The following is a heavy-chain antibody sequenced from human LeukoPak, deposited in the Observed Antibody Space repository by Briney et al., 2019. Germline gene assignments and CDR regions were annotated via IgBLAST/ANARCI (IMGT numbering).Heavy chain of an antibody. V-gene: IGHV3-74*01. CDR1: GFSFSSHW. J-gene: IGHJ4*02. D-gene: IGHD2-21*01. CDR3: ASFGISWRSSY. CDR2: ISDDGSYT. Sequence: TGGSLRLSCAASGFSFSSHWVHWVRHAPGKGLVWVSRISDDGSYTSNVDSVKGRFTISRDNVNNMLYLHMNSLRAEGTAVYYCASFGISWRSSYWGQGTLVTVSS.